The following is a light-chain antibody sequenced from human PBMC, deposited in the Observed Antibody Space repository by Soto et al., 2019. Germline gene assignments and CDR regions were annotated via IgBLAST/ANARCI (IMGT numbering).Light chain of an antibody. J-gene: IGKJ4*01. CDR2: GAS. CDR3: QQYDKWPLT. Sequence: EFVMKQSPDTLSLSPGGRATLSFRASQSVSCTLAWYQQKPGQAPRLLIYGASTSATSFPARFSGSGSGTDFTLTISSLQSEDFAVYYCQQYDKWPLTFGGGTKVDI. CDR1: QSVSCT. V-gene: IGKV3-15*01.